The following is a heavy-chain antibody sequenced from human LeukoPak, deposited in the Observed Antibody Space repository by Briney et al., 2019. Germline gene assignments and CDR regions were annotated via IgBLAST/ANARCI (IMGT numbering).Heavy chain of an antibody. CDR3: AGHHPRNTVDF. J-gene: IGHJ4*02. CDR1: GCSISSYY. D-gene: IGHD2-8*02. CDR2: ISDIGSI. V-gene: IGHV4-59*08. Sequence: PSETLSLTCTVSGCSISSYYWSWIRQPPGKGLEWIAYISDIGSINYNPSLKSRVTISLDTSKNQCSLKLSSVTAADTAVYYCAGHHPRNTVDFWGQGTLVTVPS.